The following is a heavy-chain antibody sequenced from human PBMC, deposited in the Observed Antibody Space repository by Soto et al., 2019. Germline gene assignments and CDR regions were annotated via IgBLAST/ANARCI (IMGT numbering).Heavy chain of an antibody. CDR3: AKDSSLTSSYITH. D-gene: IGHD6-6*01. J-gene: IGHJ4*02. CDR1: GFTFDDYS. CDR2: IYWNSGTI. Sequence: GGSLRLSCAASGFTFDDYSMHWFRQALGKGLEWVSSIYWNSGTIDYADSVKGRFTISRDNAKNSLYLQMNSLRPEDTAFYYCAKDSSLTSSYITHWGQGTLVTVSS. V-gene: IGHV3-9*01.